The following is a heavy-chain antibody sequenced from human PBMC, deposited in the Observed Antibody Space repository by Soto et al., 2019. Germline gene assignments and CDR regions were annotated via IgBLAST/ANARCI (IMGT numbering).Heavy chain of an antibody. Sequence: QVQLVQSGAEVKRPGAAVKLSCKAFGFMFTNCYMHWVRQAPGQGLEWMCGINPSDGGTAYAQRFQSRVKMTRDTPTSADYMELSSLTSEDTALYYCARIVGATAYWSQGTLVTVYS. CDR2: INPSDGGT. J-gene: IGHJ4*02. D-gene: IGHD1-26*01. CDR3: ARIVGATAY. CDR1: GFMFTNCY. V-gene: IGHV1-46*03.